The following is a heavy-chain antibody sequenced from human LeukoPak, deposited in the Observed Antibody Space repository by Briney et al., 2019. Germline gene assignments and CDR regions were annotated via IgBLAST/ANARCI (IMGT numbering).Heavy chain of an antibody. CDR3: ARAFNFDSSGYPGA. Sequence: PSETLSLTCAVSGVSISSTKWWSWVRQPPGKGLEWVGEIYHSGSTNYNPSLKSRVTISVDKSKNQVSLKLSSVTAADTAVYYCARAFNFDSSGYPGAWGQGTLVTVSS. CDR1: GVSISSTKW. V-gene: IGHV4-4*02. J-gene: IGHJ5*02. CDR2: IYHSGST. D-gene: IGHD3-22*01.